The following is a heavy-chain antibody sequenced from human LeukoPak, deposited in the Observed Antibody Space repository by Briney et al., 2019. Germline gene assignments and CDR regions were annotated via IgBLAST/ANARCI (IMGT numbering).Heavy chain of an antibody. J-gene: IGHJ4*02. CDR3: ATVKRDCSGGTCYSYDY. CDR1: RFTFSTYA. D-gene: IGHD2-15*01. V-gene: IGHV3-23*01. Sequence: PGGSLRLSCVASRFTFSTYAVNWVRQAPGKGLEWVSVISSNGDITYYADSVRGRFTISRDNSKNTVFLQMNSLRADDTAVYYCATVKRDCSGGTCYSYDYWGQGTLVTVSS. CDR2: ISSNGDIT.